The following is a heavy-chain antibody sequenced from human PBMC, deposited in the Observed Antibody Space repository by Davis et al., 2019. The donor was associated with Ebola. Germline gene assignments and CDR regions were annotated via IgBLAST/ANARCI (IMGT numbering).Heavy chain of an antibody. CDR2: IYPGDSDT. CDR1: GYSFTSYW. J-gene: IGHJ6*02. Sequence: PGGSLRLSCKGSGYSFTSYWIGRVRQMPGKGLEWMGIIYPGDSDTRYSPSFQGQVTISADKSISTAYLQWSSLKASDTAMYYCARQGGSYHFGMDVWGQGTTVTVSS. CDR3: ARQGGSYHFGMDV. D-gene: IGHD3-16*01. V-gene: IGHV5-51*01.